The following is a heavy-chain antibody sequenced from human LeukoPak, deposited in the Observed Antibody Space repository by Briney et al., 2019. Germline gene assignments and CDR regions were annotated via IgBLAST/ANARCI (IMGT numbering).Heavy chain of an antibody. D-gene: IGHD3-3*01. V-gene: IGHV1-18*01. Sequence: ASVTVSCKASGYTFTSYGISSVRQAPGQGLEWMGWISAYNGNTNYAQKLQGRVTMTTDTSTSTAYMELRSLRSDDTAVYYCARQDYDFWSGYNWFDPWGQGTLVTVSS. J-gene: IGHJ5*02. CDR1: GYTFTSYG. CDR2: ISAYNGNT. CDR3: ARQDYDFWSGYNWFDP.